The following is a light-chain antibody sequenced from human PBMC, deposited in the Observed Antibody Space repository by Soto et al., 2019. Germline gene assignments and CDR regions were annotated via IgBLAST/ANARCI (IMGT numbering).Light chain of an antibody. V-gene: IGLV1-40*01. CDR3: LSYDSSLSGYV. CDR1: SSNIGAGYE. CDR2: ENN. J-gene: IGLJ1*01. Sequence: QSVLTQPPSVSEAPGQRVTISCTGSSSNIGAGYEAHWYQQVPGTAPKLLIYENNNRPSGVPDRFSGSKSGTSASLAITGLQAEDEAEYYCLSYDSSLSGYVVGTGTKVTVL.